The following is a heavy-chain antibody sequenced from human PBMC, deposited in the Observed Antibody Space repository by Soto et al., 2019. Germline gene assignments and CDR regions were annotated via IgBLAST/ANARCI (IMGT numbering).Heavy chain of an antibody. Sequence: VSVKVSCKASAYCFSGSYMHWVRLAPGPGRKWRGWSNPNSGRTNYAQKMQGRDTMTRETSISTAYMELSRLRPDDTAVYYFAREESSSGNVVLAPWGQGTRVTVSS. CDR1: AYCFSGSY. J-gene: IGHJ5*02. V-gene: IGHV1-2*02. CDR2: SNPNSGRT. CDR3: AREESSSGNVVLAP. D-gene: IGHD6-13*01.